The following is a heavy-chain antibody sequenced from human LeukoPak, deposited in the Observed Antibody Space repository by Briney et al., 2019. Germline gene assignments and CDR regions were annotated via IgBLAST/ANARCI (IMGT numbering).Heavy chain of an antibody. Sequence: KSGGSLRLSCAASGFTVSSYRMNWVRQAPGEGLEWVSSISSSSRYIYYADSVKGRFTISRDNAKNSLYLQMSSLRAEDTAVYYCARDRIVGAKPDYWGQGTLVTVSS. CDR3: ARDRIVGAKPDY. V-gene: IGHV3-21*01. CDR2: ISSSSRYI. D-gene: IGHD1-26*01. J-gene: IGHJ4*02. CDR1: GFTVSSYR.